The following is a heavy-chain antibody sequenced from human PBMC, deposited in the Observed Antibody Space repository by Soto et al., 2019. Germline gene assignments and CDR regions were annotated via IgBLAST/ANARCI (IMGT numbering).Heavy chain of an antibody. J-gene: IGHJ4*02. Sequence: GESLKISCKGSGYTFTSYWIDWVRQMPGEGLEWMGVIYPSDSDIRYSPSFQGKVTISADKSITTAYLQWSSLKAADTAMYYCVRSGTSSGRFSDYWGQGTLVTVSS. CDR2: IYPSDSDI. D-gene: IGHD2-15*01. V-gene: IGHV5-51*01. CDR1: GYTFTSYW. CDR3: VRSGTSSGRFSDY.